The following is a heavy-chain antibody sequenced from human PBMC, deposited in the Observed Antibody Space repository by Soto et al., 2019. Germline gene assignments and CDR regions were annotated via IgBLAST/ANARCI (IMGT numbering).Heavy chain of an antibody. CDR3: ARNPRLHEQQLGFDY. J-gene: IGHJ4*02. CDR2: IYYSGST. CDR1: GGSISSGGYY. D-gene: IGHD6-13*01. Sequence: SETLSLTCTVSGGSISSGGYYWSWIRQHPGKGLEWIGYIYYSGSTYYNPSLKSRVTISVDTSKNQFSLKLSSVTAADTAVYYCARNPRLHEQQLGFDYWGQGTLVTVSS. V-gene: IGHV4-31*03.